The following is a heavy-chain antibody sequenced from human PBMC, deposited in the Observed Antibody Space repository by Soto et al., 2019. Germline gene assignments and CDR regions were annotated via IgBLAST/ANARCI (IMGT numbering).Heavy chain of an antibody. CDR1: GYTFTSYD. D-gene: IGHD2-15*01. J-gene: IGHJ6*02. CDR3: ARSVVVVAATHSYYGMDV. V-gene: IGHV1-8*01. CDR2: MNPNSGNT. Sequence: ASVKVSCKASGYTFTSYDINWVRQATGQGLEWMGWMNPNSGNTGYAQKFQGRVTRTRKTSIRTAYMELTSLRFEDTAVYYCARSVVVVAATHSYYGMDVWGQGNTVTVSS.